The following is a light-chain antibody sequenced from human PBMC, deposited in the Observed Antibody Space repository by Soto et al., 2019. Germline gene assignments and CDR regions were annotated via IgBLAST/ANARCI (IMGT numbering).Light chain of an antibody. Sequence: EIVLTQSPATLSLSPGERATLSCRASQSISSYLAWYQQKPGQAPRLLIYDASNRATGIPARFSGSGSGTDFTLTISSLEPEDFAVYYCQHRSNWPLFGPGTKVDVK. CDR3: QHRSNWPL. CDR1: QSISSY. CDR2: DAS. J-gene: IGKJ3*01. V-gene: IGKV3-11*01.